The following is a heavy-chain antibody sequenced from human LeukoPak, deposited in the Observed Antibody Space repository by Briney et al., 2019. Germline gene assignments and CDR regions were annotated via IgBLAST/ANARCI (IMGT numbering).Heavy chain of an antibody. D-gene: IGHD3-22*01. CDR1: GGSISSGGYS. Sequence: PSQTLSLTCAVSGGSISSGGYSWSWIRQPPGKGLEWIGYIYHSGSTYYNPSLKSRVTISVDRSKNQFSLRLSSVTAADTAVYYCARVVVVIGRGYGYYFDYWGQGTLVTVSS. V-gene: IGHV4-30-2*01. CDR2: IYHSGST. J-gene: IGHJ4*02. CDR3: ARVVVVIGRGYGYYFDY.